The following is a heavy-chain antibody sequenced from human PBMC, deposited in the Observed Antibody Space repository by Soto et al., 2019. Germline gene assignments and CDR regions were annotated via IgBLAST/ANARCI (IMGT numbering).Heavy chain of an antibody. CDR1: GGSISSCSCY. J-gene: IGHJ5*02. CDR3: VRHDYVDYPNWFDP. D-gene: IGHD4-17*01. V-gene: IGHV4-39*01. Sequence: QLQLQESGPGLVKPSETLSLSCTVSGGSISSCSCYWGWIRQPPGKGLEWIGSIYYSGSTYYNPSLRSRVTISVDTSKHQFTLNLSAVTAADTAVYCCVRHDYVDYPNWFDPWGQGTLVTVSS. CDR2: IYYSGST.